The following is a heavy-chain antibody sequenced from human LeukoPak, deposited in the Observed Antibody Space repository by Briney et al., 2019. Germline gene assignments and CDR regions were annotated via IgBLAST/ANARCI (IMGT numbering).Heavy chain of an antibody. CDR1: GGSISSYY. CDR2: IYYSGST. J-gene: IGHJ3*02. D-gene: IGHD3-22*01. CDR3: ARDYYDSSGFHRTFDI. Sequence: SETLSLTCTVSGGSISSYYWSWLRQPPGKGLEWIGYIYYSGSTNYNPSLKSRVTISVDTSKNQFSLKLSSVTAADTAVYYCARDYYDSSGFHRTFDIWGQGTMVTVSS. V-gene: IGHV4-59*01.